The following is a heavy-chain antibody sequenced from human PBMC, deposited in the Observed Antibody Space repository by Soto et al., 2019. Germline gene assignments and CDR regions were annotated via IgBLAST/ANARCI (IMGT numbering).Heavy chain of an antibody. Sequence: PSETLSLTCTVSGGSISSYYWSWIRQPPGKGLEWIGYIYYSGSTNYNPSLKSRVTISVDTSKNQFSLKLSSVTAADTAVYYCARVVYYDFWSALAFDIWGQGTMVPVS. CDR1: GGSISSYY. CDR3: ARVVYYDFWSALAFDI. J-gene: IGHJ3*02. D-gene: IGHD3-3*01. CDR2: IYYSGST. V-gene: IGHV4-59*01.